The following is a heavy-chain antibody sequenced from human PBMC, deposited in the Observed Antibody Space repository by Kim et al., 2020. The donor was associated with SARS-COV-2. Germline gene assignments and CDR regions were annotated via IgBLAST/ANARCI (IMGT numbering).Heavy chain of an antibody. CDR3: ASSPYEFDY. V-gene: IGHV1-46*01. Sequence: GSTSYAQKFQGRVTMTRDTSTSTVYMELSSLRSEDTAVYYCASSPYEFDYWGQGTLVTVSS. J-gene: IGHJ4*02. D-gene: IGHD2-8*01. CDR2: GST.